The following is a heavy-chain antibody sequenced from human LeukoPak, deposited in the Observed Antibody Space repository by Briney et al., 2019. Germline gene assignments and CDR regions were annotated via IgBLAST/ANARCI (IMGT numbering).Heavy chain of an antibody. Sequence: ASVKVSCKASGYTFTSYGISWVRQAPGQGLEWMGWISAYNGNTNYAQKFQGRVTMTTDTSTSTAYMELRSPRSDDTAVYYCARGYSGYDWRDYYYYYMDVWGKGTTVTVSS. V-gene: IGHV1-18*01. D-gene: IGHD5-12*01. CDR3: ARGYSGYDWRDYYYYYMDV. J-gene: IGHJ6*03. CDR2: ISAYNGNT. CDR1: GYTFTSYG.